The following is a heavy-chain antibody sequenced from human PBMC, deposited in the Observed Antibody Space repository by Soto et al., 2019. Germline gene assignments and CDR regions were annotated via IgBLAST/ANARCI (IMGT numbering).Heavy chain of an antibody. CDR1: GFTFSGSA. V-gene: IGHV3-73*01. CDR3: TSWNPEMATIRSGLHGYYYGMDV. D-gene: IGHD5-12*01. CDR2: IRSKANSYAT. J-gene: IGHJ6*02. Sequence: PGGSLRLSCAASGFTFSGSAMHWVRQASGKGLEWVGRIRSKANSYATAYAASVKGRFTISRDDSKNTAYLQMNSLKTEDTAVYYCTSWNPEMATIRSGLHGYYYGMDVWGQGTTVTVSS.